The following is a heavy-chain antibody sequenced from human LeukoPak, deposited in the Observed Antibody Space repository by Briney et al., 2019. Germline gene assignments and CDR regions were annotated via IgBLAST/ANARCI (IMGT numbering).Heavy chain of an antibody. V-gene: IGHV1-18*01. CDR1: GYTFTSYG. Sequence: ASVKVSCKASGYTFTSYGISWVRQAPGQGLEWMGWISAYNGNTNYAHKLQGRVTMTTDTSTSTAYMELRSLRSDDTAVYYCARDYPMGGGKEGFDYWGQGTLVTVSS. CDR2: ISAYNGNT. CDR3: ARDYPMGGGKEGFDY. D-gene: IGHD4-23*01. J-gene: IGHJ4*02.